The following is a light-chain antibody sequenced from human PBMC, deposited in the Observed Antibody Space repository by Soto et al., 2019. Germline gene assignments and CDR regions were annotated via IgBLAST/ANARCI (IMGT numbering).Light chain of an antibody. CDR2: SAS. Sequence: EIVLTQSPATLSLSPGERATLSCRASQSVRNDLVWYHQKPGQAPRVLIYSASTRATGIPARFSGSGSGTDFTLTISSLEPEDFAFYYCHQRTSWPPPFGGGTKVEMK. V-gene: IGKV3-11*01. J-gene: IGKJ4*01. CDR3: HQRTSWPPP. CDR1: QSVRND.